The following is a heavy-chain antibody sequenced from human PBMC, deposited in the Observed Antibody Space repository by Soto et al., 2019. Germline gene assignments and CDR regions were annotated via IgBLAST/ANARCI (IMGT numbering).Heavy chain of an antibody. CDR1: GYTFTGYY. Sequence: QVQLVQSGAEVKKPGASVKVSCKASGYTFTGYYMHWVRQAPGQGLEWMGWINPNSGGTNDAQKFPVWLTMTRDTSISTAYMERSRLRSDDTAVYSCAGGGELSGMDVWGQGTTVTVSS. CDR3: AGGGELSGMDV. J-gene: IGHJ6*02. CDR2: INPNSGGT. D-gene: IGHD1-26*01. V-gene: IGHV1-2*04.